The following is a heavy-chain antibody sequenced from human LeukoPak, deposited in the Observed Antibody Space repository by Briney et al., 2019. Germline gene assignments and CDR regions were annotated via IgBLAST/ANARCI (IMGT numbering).Heavy chain of an antibody. Sequence: GGSLRLSCTASGFTFGDYAMSWVRQAPGKGLEWAGFIRSKAYGGTTEYAASVKGRFTISRDDSKSTAYLQMNSLKTEDTAVYYCTRDHTYYDILTGYLPIGYWGQGTLVTVSS. CDR3: TRDHTYYDILTGYLPIGY. V-gene: IGHV3-49*04. CDR1: GFTFGDYA. CDR2: IRSKAYGGTT. D-gene: IGHD3-9*01. J-gene: IGHJ4*02.